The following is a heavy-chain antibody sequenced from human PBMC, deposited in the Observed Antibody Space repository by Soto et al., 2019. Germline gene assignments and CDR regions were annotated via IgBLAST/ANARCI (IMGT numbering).Heavy chain of an antibody. CDR1: GFKFSEYW. D-gene: IGHD2-21*01. V-gene: IGHV3-7*04. J-gene: IGHJ5*02. CDR2: ISPDGSEE. Sequence: EGQLVESGGGLVQPGGSERLSCAASGFKFSEYWMTWVRQAPGKGLEGVAYISPDGSEEYYVDSVKGRFTISRDNARNSLYLQMNSLRGEDTAVYYCTRDLNHDCGPWGQGTEVTVSS. CDR3: TRDLNHDCGP.